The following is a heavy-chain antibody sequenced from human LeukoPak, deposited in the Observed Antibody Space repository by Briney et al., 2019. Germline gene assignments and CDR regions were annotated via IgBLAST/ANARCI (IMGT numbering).Heavy chain of an antibody. V-gene: IGHV1-8*01. J-gene: IGHJ4*02. D-gene: IGHD4-17*01. CDR3: ARGIYGDYEGDY. CDR1: GYTFTSYD. CDR2: MNPNSGNT. Sequence: ASVKVSCKASGYTFTSYDINWVRQAAGQGLEWMGWMNPNSGNTGYAQKFQGRVTMTRNTSISTAYMGLSSLRSEDTAVYYCARGIYGDYEGDYWGQGTLVTVSS.